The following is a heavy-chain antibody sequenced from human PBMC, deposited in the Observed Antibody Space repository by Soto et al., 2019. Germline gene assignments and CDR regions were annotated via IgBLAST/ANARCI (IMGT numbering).Heavy chain of an antibody. D-gene: IGHD6-19*01. Sequence: QVQLVQSGAEVKKPGTSVKVSCKASGYTFTSYDIKWVRQATGQGLEWMGWMNPSTGSTGFAQKFLGRVTMISNTSISTAYLELSSLTSEVTAIYYCARCRLVAGTVDYWGQGTLVTVSS. CDR1: GYTFTSYD. CDR3: ARCRLVAGTVDY. CDR2: MNPSTGST. V-gene: IGHV1-8*01. J-gene: IGHJ4*02.